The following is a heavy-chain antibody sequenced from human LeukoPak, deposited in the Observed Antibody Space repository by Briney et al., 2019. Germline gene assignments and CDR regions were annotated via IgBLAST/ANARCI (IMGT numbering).Heavy chain of an antibody. V-gene: IGHV1-2*02. CDR2: INPNSGGT. J-gene: IGHJ6*03. Sequence: ASVKVSCKASGYTFTGYYMHWVRQAPGQGLEWMGWINPNSGGTNYAQKFQGRVTMTRDTSISTAYMELSRLRSDDTAVYYCARVPRPGYCSSTSCYVHYMDVWGKGTTVTVSS. CDR1: GYTFTGYY. D-gene: IGHD2-2*01. CDR3: ARVPRPGYCSSTSCYVHYMDV.